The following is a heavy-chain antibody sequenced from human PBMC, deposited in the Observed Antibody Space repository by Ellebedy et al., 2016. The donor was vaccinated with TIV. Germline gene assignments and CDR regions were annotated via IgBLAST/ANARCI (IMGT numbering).Heavy chain of an antibody. V-gene: IGHV3-21*01. CDR3: ARDRILDN. Sequence: GGSLRLSXAASGFTFSSYAMSWVRQAPGKGLEWVSSISSSSSYIYYADSVKGRFTISRDNAKNSLYLQMNSLRAEDTAVYYCARDRILDNWGQGTLVTVSS. CDR1: GFTFSSYA. J-gene: IGHJ4*02. CDR2: ISSSSSYI. D-gene: IGHD2-15*01.